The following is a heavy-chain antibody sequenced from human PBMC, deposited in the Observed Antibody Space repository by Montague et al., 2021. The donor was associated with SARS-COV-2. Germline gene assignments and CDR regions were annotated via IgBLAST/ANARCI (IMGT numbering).Heavy chain of an antibody. Sequence: SETLSLTCTVSGGSITGYYWSWLRRSPGKGLEWIAYIYDGGAVNYNPSLGSRVTISTDTSKNQLSLKVNSVTAADTAVYYCVRDHPYGGPRGAYDIWGQGTVATVSS. CDR3: VRDHPYGGPRGAYDI. D-gene: IGHD4-23*01. V-gene: IGHV4-59*01. J-gene: IGHJ3*02. CDR2: IYDGGAV. CDR1: GGSITGYY.